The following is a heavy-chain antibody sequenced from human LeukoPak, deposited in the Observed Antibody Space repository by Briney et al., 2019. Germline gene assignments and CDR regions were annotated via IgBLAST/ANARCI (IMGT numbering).Heavy chain of an antibody. CDR2: INHSGST. Sequence: PSETLSLTCAVYGGSFSGYYWSWIRQPPGKGLEWIGEINHSGSTNYNPSLKSRVTISVDTSKNQFSLKLSSVTAADTAVYYCAGRPNVDTAMVDYWGQGTLVTVSS. D-gene: IGHD5-18*01. V-gene: IGHV4-34*01. CDR3: AGRPNVDTAMVDY. CDR1: GGSFSGYY. J-gene: IGHJ4*02.